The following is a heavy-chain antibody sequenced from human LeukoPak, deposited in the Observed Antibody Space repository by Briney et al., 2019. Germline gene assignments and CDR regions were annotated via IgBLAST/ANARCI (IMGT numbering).Heavy chain of an antibody. D-gene: IGHD6-19*01. V-gene: IGHV3-21*01. CDR2: ITASSNYI. Sequence: GGSLRLSCAASGFNFSIYGMNWVRQAPGKGLEWDAFITASSNYIYHVDSLKGRFTISRDNAKNSLYLQMSSLRAEDTAVYYCARGLGLGAFDIWGQGTLVTVSS. CDR1: GFNFSIYG. CDR3: ARGLGLGAFDI. J-gene: IGHJ3*02.